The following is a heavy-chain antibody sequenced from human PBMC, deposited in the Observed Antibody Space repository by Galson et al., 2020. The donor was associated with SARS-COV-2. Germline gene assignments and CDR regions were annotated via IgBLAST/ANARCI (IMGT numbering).Heavy chain of an antibody. V-gene: IGHV4-39*01. Sequence: SETLSLTCTVSGGSISTSSDYWGWIRQPPGKGLEWIGTISYTGSTYYNPSLKSRVFISVDTSKNQFSLTLSSVTAADTGVYYCARRKYYNYYMDVWGNGTTVTISS. CDR1: GGSISTSSDY. CDR3: ARRKYYNYYMDV. J-gene: IGHJ6*03. CDR2: ISYTGST.